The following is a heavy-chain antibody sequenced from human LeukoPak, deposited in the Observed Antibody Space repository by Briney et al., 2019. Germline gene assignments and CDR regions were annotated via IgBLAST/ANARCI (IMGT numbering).Heavy chain of an antibody. CDR1: GGSISGYY. J-gene: IGHJ3*02. D-gene: IGHD4-11*01. CDR2: MYHSGST. V-gene: IGHV4-59*01. CDR3: ATDGLHRNAFDI. Sequence: ASETLSLTCTVSGGSISGYYWSWIRQPPGKGLQWIGYMYHSGSTTYNPSLKSRVTMSLDTSKNQFSLKLSSMTAADTAVYYCATDGLHRNAFDIWGRGTMVTVSS.